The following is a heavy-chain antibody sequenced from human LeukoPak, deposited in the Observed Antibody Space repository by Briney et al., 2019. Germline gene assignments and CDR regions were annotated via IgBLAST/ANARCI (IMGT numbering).Heavy chain of an antibody. Sequence: PSETLSLTCTVSGGSINSYYWSWIRQPPGKGLEWIGYVFYSGSTNYNPSLKSRVTISVDTSKNQFSLKLSSVTAADTAVYYCARHGDGYWGQGTLVTVSS. V-gene: IGHV4-59*08. CDR3: ARHGDGY. CDR1: GGSINSYY. D-gene: IGHD7-27*01. J-gene: IGHJ4*02. CDR2: VFYSGST.